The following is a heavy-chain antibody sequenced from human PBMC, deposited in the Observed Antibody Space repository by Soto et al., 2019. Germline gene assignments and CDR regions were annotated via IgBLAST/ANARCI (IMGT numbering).Heavy chain of an antibody. V-gene: IGHV1-18*01. CDR1: GYTFTSYG. CDR3: ARDHRVVVAPGAFDI. CDR2: ISAYNGNT. D-gene: IGHD2-15*01. Sequence: ASVKVSCKASGYTFTSYGISWVRQAPGQGLEWMGWISAYNGNTNYAQKLQGRVTMTTDTSTSTAYMELRSLRSDDTAVYYCARDHRVVVAPGAFDIWGQGTMVTVSS. J-gene: IGHJ3*02.